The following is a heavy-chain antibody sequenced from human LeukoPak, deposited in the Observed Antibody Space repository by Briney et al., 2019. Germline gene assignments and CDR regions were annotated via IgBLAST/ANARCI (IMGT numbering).Heavy chain of an antibody. J-gene: IGHJ4*02. Sequence: ASVTVSCKASGYTFTGYYMHWVRQAPGQGLEWMGWINPNSGGTNYAQKFQGRVTMTRDTSISTAYMELSRLRSDDTAVYYCARASDYGGNSFTLDYWGQGTLVTVSS. CDR3: ARASDYGGNSFTLDY. CDR2: INPNSGGT. CDR1: GYTFTGYY. D-gene: IGHD4-23*01. V-gene: IGHV1-2*02.